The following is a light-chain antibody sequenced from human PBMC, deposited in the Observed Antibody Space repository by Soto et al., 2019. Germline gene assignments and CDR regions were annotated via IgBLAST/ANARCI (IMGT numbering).Light chain of an antibody. CDR2: DAS. V-gene: IGKV3-15*01. J-gene: IGKJ1*01. Sequence: VMTQSPATLSVSPGESATLSCRASQSISNNLAWYQQKPGQAPRLLMYDASTRATGIPDRFSGSGSGAEFTLTISSLQSEDHAVYYCQQYTNWPRTFGQGTKVDIK. CDR3: QQYTNWPRT. CDR1: QSISNN.